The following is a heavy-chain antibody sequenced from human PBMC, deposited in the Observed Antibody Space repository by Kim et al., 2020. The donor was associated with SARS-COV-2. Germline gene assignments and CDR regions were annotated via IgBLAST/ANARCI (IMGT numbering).Heavy chain of an antibody. J-gene: IGHJ6*02. D-gene: IGHD1-7*01. Sequence: ADSVKGRFTISRDNTKNALYLQMNSLRAEDTAVYYCAREDWNYDYYYYGMDVWGQGTTVTVSS. CDR3: AREDWNYDYYYYGMDV. V-gene: IGHV3-30*01.